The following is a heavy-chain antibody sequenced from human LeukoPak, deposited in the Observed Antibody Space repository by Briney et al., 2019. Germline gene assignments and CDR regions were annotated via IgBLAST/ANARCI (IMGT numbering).Heavy chain of an antibody. D-gene: IGHD3-10*01. CDR3: ASGKGFGKYDY. CDR2: INHSGST. CDR1: GGSFSGYY. J-gene: IGHJ4*02. Sequence: SETLSLTCAVYGGSFSGYYWSWIRQPPGKGLEWIGEINHSGSTNYNPSLKSRVTISVDTSRNQFSLKLSSVTAADTAVYYCASGKGFGKYDYWGQGTLVTVSS. V-gene: IGHV4-34*01.